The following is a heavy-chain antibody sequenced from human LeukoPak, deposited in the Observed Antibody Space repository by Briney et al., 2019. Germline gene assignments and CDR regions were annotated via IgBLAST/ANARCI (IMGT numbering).Heavy chain of an antibody. J-gene: IGHJ3*01. CDR1: GFSFSSYT. D-gene: IGHD1-14*01. V-gene: IGHV3-23*01. Sequence: GGSLRLSCEGSGFSFSSYTMNWVRQVPGKGLEWVSTISASGVSAYYAVSVKGRSTISRDNSKNTFYMQMNSLRAEDTAVYYCAKGKVNHDGAFDLWGQGAMVTVSS. CDR2: ISASGVSA. CDR3: AKGKVNHDGAFDL.